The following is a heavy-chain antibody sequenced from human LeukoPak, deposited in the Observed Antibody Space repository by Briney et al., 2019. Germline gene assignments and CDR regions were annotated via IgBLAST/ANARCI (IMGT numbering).Heavy chain of an antibody. CDR3: ARVDTAMGTFDY. CDR2: INHSGST. V-gene: IGHV4-34*01. D-gene: IGHD5-18*01. CDR1: GGSISSYY. Sequence: SETLSLTCTVSGGSISSYYWSWIRQPAGKGLEWIGEINHSGSTNYNPSLKSRVTISVDTSKNQFSLKLSSVTAADTAVYYCARVDTAMGTFDYWGQGTLVTVSS. J-gene: IGHJ4*02.